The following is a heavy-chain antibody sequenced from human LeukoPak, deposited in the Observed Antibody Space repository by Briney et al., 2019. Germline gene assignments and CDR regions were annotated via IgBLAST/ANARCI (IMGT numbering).Heavy chain of an antibody. CDR1: GGSISSSSYY. CDR2: IYTSGST. Sequence: SETLSLTCTVSGGSISSSSYYWSWIRQPAGKGLEWIGRIYTSGSTNYNPSLKSRVTMSVDTSKNQFSLKLSSVTAADTAVYYCATSGSYYSRRDYYYYMDVWGKGTTVTISS. CDR3: ATSGSYYSRRDYYYYMDV. D-gene: IGHD1-26*01. J-gene: IGHJ6*03. V-gene: IGHV4-61*02.